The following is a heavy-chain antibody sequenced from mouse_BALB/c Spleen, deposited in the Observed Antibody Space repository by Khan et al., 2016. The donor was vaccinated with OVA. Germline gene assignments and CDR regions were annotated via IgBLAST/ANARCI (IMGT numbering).Heavy chain of an antibody. D-gene: IGHD2-4*01. J-gene: IGHJ4*01. CDR1: GFSLTNYG. CDR2: IWSDGST. CDR3: ARQPYYHYNIMDY. Sequence: QMQLEESGPGLVAPSQSLSITCTISGFSLTNYGVHWVRQPPGKGLEWLVVIWSDGSTTYNSALKSRLTISKDNSKSQVFLKVNSLQTDDTVMYFCARQPYYHYNIMDYWGQGTSVTVSS. V-gene: IGHV2-6-1*01.